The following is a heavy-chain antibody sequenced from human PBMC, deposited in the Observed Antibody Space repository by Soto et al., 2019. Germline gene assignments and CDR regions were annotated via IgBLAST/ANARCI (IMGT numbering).Heavy chain of an antibody. Sequence: QVQLQESGPGLVKPSQTLSLTCTVSGGSISSGGYYWSWIRQHPGKGLEWIGYIYCSGSTYYNPSLKSRVTISVDTSKNQFSLKLSSVTAADTAVYYCAREIVEMATTGSWFDPWGQGTLVTVSS. D-gene: IGHD1-1*01. CDR3: AREIVEMATTGSWFDP. CDR2: IYCSGST. J-gene: IGHJ5*02. V-gene: IGHV4-31*03. CDR1: GGSISSGGYY.